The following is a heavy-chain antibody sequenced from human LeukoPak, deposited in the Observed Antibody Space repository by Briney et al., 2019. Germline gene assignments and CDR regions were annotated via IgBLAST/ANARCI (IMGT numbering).Heavy chain of an antibody. V-gene: IGHV3-23*01. D-gene: IGHD3-16*02. CDR1: GFTFSSYA. J-gene: IGHJ4*02. CDR3: AKDRGRYRSGNYFDY. Sequence: GGSLRLSCAASGFTFSSYAMSWVRQAPGKGLEWVSAISGSGGSTYYADSVKGRFTISRDNSKNTLYLQMNSLRAEDTSVYYCAKDRGRYRSGNYFDYWGQGTLVTVSS. CDR2: ISGSGGST.